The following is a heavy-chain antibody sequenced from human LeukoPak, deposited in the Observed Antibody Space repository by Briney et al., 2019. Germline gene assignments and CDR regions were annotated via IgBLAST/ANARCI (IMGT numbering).Heavy chain of an antibody. D-gene: IGHD6-19*01. CDR1: GYTLTELS. V-gene: IGHV1-24*01. CDR2: FDPEDGET. J-gene: IGHJ3*02. Sequence: ASVKVSCKVSGYTLTELSMHWVRQAPGKGLEWMGGFDPEDGETIYAQKFQGRVTMTEDTSTDTAYMELSRLRSDDTAMYYCARVPRGGWDDDAFDIWGQGTKVTVSS. CDR3: ARVPRGGWDDDAFDI.